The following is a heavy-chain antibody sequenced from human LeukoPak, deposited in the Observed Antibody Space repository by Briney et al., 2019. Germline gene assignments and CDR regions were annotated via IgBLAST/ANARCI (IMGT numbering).Heavy chain of an antibody. J-gene: IGHJ4*02. V-gene: IGHV2-26*01. D-gene: IGHD1-26*01. CDR2: IFANDED. Sequence: SGLTLVNPTETLTLTCTVSGLSLSSARMGVSWIRQPPGKALEWLAHIFANDEDSYTTSLKSRLTVSKGTSKSQVVLTMTNMDPVDTATYYCARIVHPFSGTNYYFDYWGQGTLVTVSS. CDR3: ARIVHPFSGTNYYFDY. CDR1: GLSLSSARMG.